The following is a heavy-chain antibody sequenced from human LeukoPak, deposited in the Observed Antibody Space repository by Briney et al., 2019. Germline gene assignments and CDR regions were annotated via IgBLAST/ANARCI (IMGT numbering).Heavy chain of an antibody. V-gene: IGHV5-51*01. Sequence: GEPLKISCQGSGYSFTSYWIGWVRQLPGKGLEWMGVIYPGDSDTRYSPSFQGQVTISAEKSISTAYLQWSSLKASDTAMYYCARHGEYCGGDCYAGMDVWGQGTTVTVSS. CDR1: GYSFTSYW. J-gene: IGHJ6*02. D-gene: IGHD2-21*02. CDR2: IYPGDSDT. CDR3: ARHGEYCGGDCYAGMDV.